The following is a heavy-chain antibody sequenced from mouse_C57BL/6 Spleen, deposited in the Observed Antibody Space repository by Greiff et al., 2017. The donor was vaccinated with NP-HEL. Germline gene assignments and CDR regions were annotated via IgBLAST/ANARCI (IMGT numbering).Heavy chain of an antibody. V-gene: IGHV5-6*01. Sequence: EVQVVESGGDLVKPGGSLKLSCAASGFTFSSYGMSWVRQTPDTRLEWVATISSGGSYTYYPDSVKGRFTISRDNAKNTLYLQMSSLKSEDTAMYYCARRDGSSLYYAMDYWGQGTSVTVSS. D-gene: IGHD1-1*01. CDR3: ARRDGSSLYYAMDY. CDR1: GFTFSSYG. J-gene: IGHJ4*01. CDR2: ISSGGSYT.